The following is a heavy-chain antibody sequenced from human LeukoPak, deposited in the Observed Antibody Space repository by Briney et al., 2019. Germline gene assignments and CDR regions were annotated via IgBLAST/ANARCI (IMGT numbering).Heavy chain of an antibody. D-gene: IGHD3-10*01. CDR1: GGSISSYY. CDR2: IYYSGST. J-gene: IGHJ4*02. V-gene: IGHV4-59*01. CDR3: ARDGAYGSGISFDY. Sequence: PSETLSLTCTVSGGSISSYYWSWIRQPPGKGLEWIGYIYYSGSTNYNPSLKSRVTISVDTSKNQFSLKLSSVTAADTAVYYCARDGAYGSGISFDYWGQGTLVTVSS.